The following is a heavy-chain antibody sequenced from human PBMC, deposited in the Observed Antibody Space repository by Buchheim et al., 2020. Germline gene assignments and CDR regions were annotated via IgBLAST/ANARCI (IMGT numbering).Heavy chain of an antibody. Sequence: QVQLVQSGAEVKKPGASVKVSCKASGYTFTSYDINWVRQATGQGLEWMGWMNPNSGNTGYAQKFQGRVTMTRNTSISTAYMDLSSLRSEDTAVYYCARGLQLYYDFWSGYYGDYYYYGMDVWGQGTT. CDR2: MNPNSGNT. D-gene: IGHD3-3*01. CDR3: ARGLQLYYDFWSGYYGDYYYYGMDV. CDR1: GYTFTSYD. J-gene: IGHJ6*02. V-gene: IGHV1-8*01.